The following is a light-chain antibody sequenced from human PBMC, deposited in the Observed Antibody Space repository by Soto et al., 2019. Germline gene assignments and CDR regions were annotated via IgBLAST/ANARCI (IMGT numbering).Light chain of an antibody. Sequence: QSVLTQPASVSASPGQSITISCTGTSGDVGGYNYVSWYQQHPGKAPKVMIYDVSNRPSGVSNRFSGSKSGNTAFLIIFGLQAEDEADYYCSSYTSSSTYVFGTGTKVTVL. CDR3: SSYTSSSTYV. CDR2: DVS. CDR1: SGDVGGYNY. V-gene: IGLV2-14*01. J-gene: IGLJ1*01.